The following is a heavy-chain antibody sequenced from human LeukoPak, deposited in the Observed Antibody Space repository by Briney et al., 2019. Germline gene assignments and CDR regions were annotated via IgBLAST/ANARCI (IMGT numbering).Heavy chain of an antibody. CDR2: IYYSGST. J-gene: IGHJ4*02. CDR3: ASFGYDSSGYYHYYFDY. CDR1: GGSISSSSYY. V-gene: IGHV4-39*07. Sequence: PSETLSLTCTVSGGSISSSSYYWGWIRQPPGKGLEWIGSIYYSGSTYYNPSLKSRVTIPVDTSKNQFSLKLSSVTAADTAVYYCASFGYDSSGYYHYYFDYWGQGTLVTVSS. D-gene: IGHD3-22*01.